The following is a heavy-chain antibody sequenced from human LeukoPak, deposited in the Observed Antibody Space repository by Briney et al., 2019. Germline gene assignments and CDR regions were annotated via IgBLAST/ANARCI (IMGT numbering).Heavy chain of an antibody. CDR1: GFTYSTYT. CDR3: AKAYVDSSKYGMDV. Sequence: GGSLRLSCAASGFTYSTYTMRWARQAPGKGLEWVAGISNTGSTTVYADSVKGRFTISRDNSKKTLSLQMNSLRVDDTAIYYCAKAYVDSSKYGMDVWGQGTTVTVSS. CDR2: ISNTGSTT. D-gene: IGHD6-13*01. V-gene: IGHV3-23*01. J-gene: IGHJ6*02.